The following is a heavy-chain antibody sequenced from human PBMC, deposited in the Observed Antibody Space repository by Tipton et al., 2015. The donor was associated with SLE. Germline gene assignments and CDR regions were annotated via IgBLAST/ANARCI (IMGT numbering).Heavy chain of an antibody. CDR3: ARDSSAHYYGPETYAFDI. D-gene: IGHD3-10*01. V-gene: IGHV4-31*03. J-gene: IGHJ3*02. Sequence: TLSLTCSVSGVSIRSGGSYWSWVRQRPGKGLEIIGYIYYTGVSYYNPSLMSRPSIAVDTSRNHVSLRLTDLTAADTAIYYCARDSSAHYYGPETYAFDIWGQGTLVTVSS. CDR1: GVSIRSGGSY. CDR2: IYYTGVS.